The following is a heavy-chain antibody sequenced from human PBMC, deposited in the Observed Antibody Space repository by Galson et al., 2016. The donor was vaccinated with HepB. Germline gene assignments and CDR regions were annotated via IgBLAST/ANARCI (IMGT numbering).Heavy chain of an antibody. CDR3: SRHIGNWSDT. Sequence: SVKVSCKASGYTFTSYGISWVRQAPGQGLEWMGWINTHNSDKNYAQKLQDRVTLTTNTSTRTAYMALRSLRSDNTAVYYCSRHIGNWSDTWGQGTLVTVSS. J-gene: IGHJ5*02. CDR2: INTHNSDK. CDR1: GYTFTSYG. V-gene: IGHV1-18*01. D-gene: IGHD5-12*01.